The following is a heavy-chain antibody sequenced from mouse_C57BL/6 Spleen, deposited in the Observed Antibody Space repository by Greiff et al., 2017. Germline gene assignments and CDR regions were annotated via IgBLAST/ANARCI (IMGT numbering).Heavy chain of an antibody. CDR2: IYPGDGAT. CDR3: ARESFFDY. V-gene: IGHV1-82*01. CDR1: GYAFSSSW. J-gene: IGHJ2*01. Sequence: QVQLQQSGPELVKPGASVKISCKASGYAFSSSWMNWVKQRPGKGLEWLGRIYPGDGATNSNGKFKGKATLNADKSSSTAYMQLSSLPSEDSAVYFCARESFFDYWGQGTTLTVSS.